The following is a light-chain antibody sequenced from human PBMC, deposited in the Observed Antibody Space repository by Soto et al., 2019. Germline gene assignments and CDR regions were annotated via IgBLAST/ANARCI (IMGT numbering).Light chain of an antibody. J-gene: IGKJ2*01. V-gene: IGKV3-20*01. CDR1: QSVSSSY. CDR2: GAS. Sequence: EIVLTQSPGTLSLSPGERATLSCRASQSVSSSYLAWYQHKPGQAPRLLIYGASSRATGIPDRFSGSGSGTDFTLTISRLEPEDFAVYYCQQYGSSHHTVGQENKLEIK. CDR3: QQYGSSHHT.